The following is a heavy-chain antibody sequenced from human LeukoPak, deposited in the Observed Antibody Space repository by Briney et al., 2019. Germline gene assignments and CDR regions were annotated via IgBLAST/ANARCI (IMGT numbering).Heavy chain of an antibody. Sequence: PSETLSLTCTVSGGSISSGGYYWSWTRQHPGKGLEWIGYIYYSGSTYYNPSLKSRVTISVDTSKNQFSLKLSSVTAADTAVYYCAREAQPTYYYDSSGYYFDYWGQGTLVTVSS. CDR1: GGSISSGGYY. CDR2: IYYSGST. V-gene: IGHV4-31*03. D-gene: IGHD3-22*01. J-gene: IGHJ4*02. CDR3: AREAQPTYYYDSSGYYFDY.